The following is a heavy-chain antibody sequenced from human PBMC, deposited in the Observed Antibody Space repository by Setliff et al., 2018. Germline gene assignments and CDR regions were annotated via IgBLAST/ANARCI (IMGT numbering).Heavy chain of an antibody. J-gene: IGHJ4*02. D-gene: IGHD6-13*01. V-gene: IGHV4-39*02. CDR1: GDSFSHYY. CDR3: VRESRSTWYRRDF. Sequence: SETLSLTCAVYGDSFSHYYWVWMRQPPGKRLEWIGSTYYNGTAYYNPSLQSRVAISVDTSKNYFSLDVSSVTAADTAVYYCVRESRSTWYRRDFWGQGTLVTVSS. CDR2: TYYNGTA.